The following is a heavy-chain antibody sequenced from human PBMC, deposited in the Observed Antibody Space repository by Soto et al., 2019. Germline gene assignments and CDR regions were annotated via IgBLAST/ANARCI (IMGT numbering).Heavy chain of an antibody. CDR3: ASERYYDSSGFYGMDV. V-gene: IGHV3-30-3*01. CDR2: ISYDGSNK. Sequence: GGSLRLSCAASGFTFSSYAMHWVRQAPCKGLEWVAVISYDGSNKYYADSVKGRFTISRDNSKNTLYLQMNSLRAEDTAVYYCASERYYDSSGFYGMDVWGQGTTVTVSS. D-gene: IGHD3-22*01. J-gene: IGHJ6*02. CDR1: GFTFSSYA.